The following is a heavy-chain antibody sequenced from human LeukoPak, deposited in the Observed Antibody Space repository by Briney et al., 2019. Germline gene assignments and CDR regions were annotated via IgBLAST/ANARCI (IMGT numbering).Heavy chain of an antibody. D-gene: IGHD3-9*01. CDR1: GFTFNNYW. CDR2: IRYDGSEK. J-gene: IGHJ4*02. Sequence: GGSLRLSCEASGFTFNNYWMSWVRQAPGRGLEWVANIRYDGSEKYYVDSVKGRFTISGDNAKNSLYLQMNSLTAEDTAVYYCARDNILTGLTGGQGTLVTVSS. CDR3: ARDNILTGLT. V-gene: IGHV3-7*01.